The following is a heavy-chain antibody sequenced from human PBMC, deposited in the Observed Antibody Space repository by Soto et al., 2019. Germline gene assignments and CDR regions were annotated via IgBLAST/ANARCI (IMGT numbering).Heavy chain of an antibody. D-gene: IGHD2-21*01. Sequence: QLQLQESGSGLVKPSQTLSLTCAVSGGSISSGGYSWSWIRQPPGKGLEWIGYLYHSGSTYYNPSLKSRVTISVDRSKNQFSLKLSSVTAADTAVYYCARGRSDQYRGGGNWFDPWGQGTLVTVSS. CDR1: GGSISSGGYS. CDR3: ARGRSDQYRGGGNWFDP. V-gene: IGHV4-30-2*01. J-gene: IGHJ5*02. CDR2: LYHSGST.